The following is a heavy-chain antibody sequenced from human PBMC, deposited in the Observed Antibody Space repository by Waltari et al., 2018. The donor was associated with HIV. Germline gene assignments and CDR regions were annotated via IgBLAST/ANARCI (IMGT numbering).Heavy chain of an antibody. J-gene: IGHJ5*02. V-gene: IGHV3-9*01. CDR2: ISWRSNGL. CDR1: GFDFDDYA. D-gene: IGHD5-12*01. CDR3: ARDSRGFRGYEGNWFGP. Sequence: EVQLVESGGGLAQPGRSLRLSCTTSGFDFDDYAMHWIRQAPGKGLEWVAGISWRSNGLGYVDSVKGRFTISRDNAKNSLYLQMNNLRTEDTALYYCARDSRGFRGYEGNWFGPWGQGTLVTVSS.